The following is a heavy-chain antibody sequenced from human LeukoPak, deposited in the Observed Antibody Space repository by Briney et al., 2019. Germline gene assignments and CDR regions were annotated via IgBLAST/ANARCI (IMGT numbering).Heavy chain of an antibody. D-gene: IGHD3-10*01. CDR3: ARDGRGGALFRGVMGWFDP. CDR1: GFTFTGYY. V-gene: IGHV1-2*02. J-gene: IGHJ5*02. Sequence: ASAKVSCKASGFTFTGYYIHWVRQAPGQRLEWMGWINPNSGGTNYAQKFQGRVTMTRDTSISTAYMELSRLRSDDTAVYYCARDGRGGALFRGVMGWFDPWGQGTLVTVSS. CDR2: INPNSGGT.